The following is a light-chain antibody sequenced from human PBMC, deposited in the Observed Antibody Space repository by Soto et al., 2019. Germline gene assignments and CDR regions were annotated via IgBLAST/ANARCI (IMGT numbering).Light chain of an antibody. J-gene: IGKJ2*01. V-gene: IGKV3-15*01. CDR3: QQYNNWPET. Sequence: EIVMTQSPATLSVSPGERATLSCRASQSVSSNLAWYQHKPGQGPRLLIYGASTRATGIPARFSGSGSGTEFTLTISSLQSEDFVVYYCQQYNNWPETFGQGTKLEIK. CDR2: GAS. CDR1: QSVSSN.